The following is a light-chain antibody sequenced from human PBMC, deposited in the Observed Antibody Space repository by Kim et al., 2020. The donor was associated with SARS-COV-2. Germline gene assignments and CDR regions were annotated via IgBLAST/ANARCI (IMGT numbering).Light chain of an antibody. CDR2: DAS. J-gene: IGKJ4*01. V-gene: IGKV1-33*01. CDR1: RDISNY. Sequence: DIQMTQSPSSLSASVGDRVTITCQASRDISNYLNWYQQKPGKAPKLLIFDASNLETGVASRFSGSRSGTEYNFTISRLQPEDIATYYCQQYDGVPVFGGGTKVEIK. CDR3: QQYDGVPV.